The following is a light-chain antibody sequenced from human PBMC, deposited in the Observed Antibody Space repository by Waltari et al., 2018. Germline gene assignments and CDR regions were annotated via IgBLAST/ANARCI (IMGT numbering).Light chain of an antibody. V-gene: IGKV1-9*01. CDR3: QQLNTYPRT. J-gene: IGKJ2*01. Sequence: IQLTQSPSSLSASVGDRVTITCRASQDISGYLAWYQQKPGQAPKVLIYAASTLQSGVPSRFSGSGSGTDFTLTISSLQPEDFATYYCQQLNTYPRTFGQVTKLEI. CDR1: QDISGY. CDR2: AAS.